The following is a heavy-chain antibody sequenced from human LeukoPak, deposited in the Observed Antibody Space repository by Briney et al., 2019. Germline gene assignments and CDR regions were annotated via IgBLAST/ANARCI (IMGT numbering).Heavy chain of an antibody. CDR2: MNPNSGNT. J-gene: IGHJ5*02. V-gene: IGHV1-8*01. Sequence: ASVKVSYKASGYTFTSYDINWVRQATGQGLEWMGWMNPNSGNTGYAQKFQGRVTMTRNTSISTAYMELSSLRSEDTAVYYCARGPPFHCSSTSCYLSDNWFDPWGQGTLVTVSS. D-gene: IGHD2-2*01. CDR1: GYTFTSYD. CDR3: ARGPPFHCSSTSCYLSDNWFDP.